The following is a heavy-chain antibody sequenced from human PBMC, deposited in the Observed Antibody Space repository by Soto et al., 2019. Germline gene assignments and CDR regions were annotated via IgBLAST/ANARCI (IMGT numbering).Heavy chain of an antibody. CDR1: GYIFTSYG. Sequence: QVQLVQSGAEVKKPGASVKVSCKASGYIFTSYGISWVRQAPGQGLEWMGWISAYSGNTNYAQKLQGRVTMTTDTSTSTAYMELRSLRSDDTAVYYCARDRDYYGSGSTAGDWGQGTLVTVSS. V-gene: IGHV1-18*01. J-gene: IGHJ4*02. CDR3: ARDRDYYGSGSTAGD. CDR2: ISAYSGNT. D-gene: IGHD3-10*01.